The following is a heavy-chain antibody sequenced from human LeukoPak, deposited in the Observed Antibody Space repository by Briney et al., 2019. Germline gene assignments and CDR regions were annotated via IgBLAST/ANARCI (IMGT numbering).Heavy chain of an antibody. V-gene: IGHV3-11*05. CDR1: GFTFSDYY. J-gene: IGHJ4*02. Sequence: GGSLRLSGAASGFTFSDYYMNWIRQAPGKGLEWISHISSSSLHTKYTDSVKGRFTISRDNAKKSLYLQMNSLRAEDTAIYYCARVAALRHYFDYWGQGTLVTVSS. CDR2: ISSSSLHT. CDR3: ARVAALRHYFDY.